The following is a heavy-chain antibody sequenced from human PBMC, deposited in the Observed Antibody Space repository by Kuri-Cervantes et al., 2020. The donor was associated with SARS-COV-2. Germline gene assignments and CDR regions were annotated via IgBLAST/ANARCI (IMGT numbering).Heavy chain of an antibody. J-gene: IGHJ6*03. CDR2: IYYSGST. CDR3: ARVRGSHYYYYYMDV. CDR1: GDSIISGGYF. Sequence: SETLSLTCTVSGDSIISGGYFWSWIRQHPGKGLEWIGYIYYSGSTYYNPSLKSRVTISVDTSKNQFSLKLSSVTAADTAVYYCARVRGSHYYYYYMDVWGKGTTVTVSS. V-gene: IGHV4-31*03. D-gene: IGHD6-13*01.